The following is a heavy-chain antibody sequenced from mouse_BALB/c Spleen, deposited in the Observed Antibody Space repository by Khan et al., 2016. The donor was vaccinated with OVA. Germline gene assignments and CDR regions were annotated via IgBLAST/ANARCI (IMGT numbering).Heavy chain of an antibody. Sequence: QVQLQQSGAELMKPGASVKISCKATGYTFRSYWMEWVKQRPGHGLEWIGEILPGTGSTNYNEKFKGKATFTADTSSNTAYMQLSSLTSEDCAVYCCARPYYADYWGQGTTLTVSS. J-gene: IGHJ2*01. CDR2: ILPGTGST. CDR1: GYTFRSYW. CDR3: ARPYYADY. V-gene: IGHV1-9*01. D-gene: IGHD2-10*01.